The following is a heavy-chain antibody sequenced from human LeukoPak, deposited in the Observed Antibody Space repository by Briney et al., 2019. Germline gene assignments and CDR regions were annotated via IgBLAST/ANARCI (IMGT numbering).Heavy chain of an antibody. D-gene: IGHD3-10*01. CDR2: INHSGST. V-gene: IGHV4-34*01. CDR3: ARSIRTGVDPFDY. CDR1: GGSFSGYY. Sequence: SETLSLTCAVYGGSFSGYYWSWIRQPPGKGLEWIGEINHSGSTNYDPSLKSRVTISVDTSKNQFSLKLSSVTAADTAVYYCARSIRTGVDPFDYWGQGTLVTVSS. J-gene: IGHJ4*02.